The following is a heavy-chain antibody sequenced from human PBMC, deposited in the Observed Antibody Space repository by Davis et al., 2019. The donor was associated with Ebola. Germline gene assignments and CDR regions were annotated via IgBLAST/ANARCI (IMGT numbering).Heavy chain of an antibody. J-gene: IGHJ4*02. CDR1: GFTFSSYW. CDR2: IKQDGSEK. D-gene: IGHD6-19*01. CDR3: ARDGKAGAVAGTVDY. Sequence: GESLKISCAASGFTFSSYWMSWVRQAPGKGLEWVANIKQDGSEKYYVDSVKGRFTISRDNAKNSLYLQMNSLRAEDTAVYYCARDGKAGAVAGTVDYWGQGILVTVSS. V-gene: IGHV3-7*01.